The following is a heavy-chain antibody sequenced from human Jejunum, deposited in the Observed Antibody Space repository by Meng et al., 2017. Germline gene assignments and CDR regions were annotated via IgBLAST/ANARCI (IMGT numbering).Heavy chain of an antibody. CDR2: IYPGDSDS. Sequence: GESLKISCKGSGYDFSNYWIGWVRQMPGKGLEWMGIIYPGDSDSRYSPSFQGQVTFSADKSISTTYLHWSSLKASDTAMSYCARLAGSWYRGDYWGQGTLVTVSS. CDR3: ARLAGSWYRGDY. V-gene: IGHV5-51*01. D-gene: IGHD6-13*01. CDR1: GYDFSNYW. J-gene: IGHJ4*02.